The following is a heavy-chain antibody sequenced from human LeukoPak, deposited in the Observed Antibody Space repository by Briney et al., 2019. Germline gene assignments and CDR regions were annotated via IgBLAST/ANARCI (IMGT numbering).Heavy chain of an antibody. J-gene: IGHJ4*02. CDR1: GGSISSGDYY. Sequence: PSETLSLTCTVSGGSISSGDYYWSWIRQPPGKGLEWIGYIYYSGSTYYNPSLKSRVTISVDTSKNQFSLKPSSVTAADTAVYYCARGSSSGWSPTLFNYWGQGTLVTVSS. D-gene: IGHD6-19*01. CDR2: IYYSGST. V-gene: IGHV4-30-4*08. CDR3: ARGSSSGWSPTLFNY.